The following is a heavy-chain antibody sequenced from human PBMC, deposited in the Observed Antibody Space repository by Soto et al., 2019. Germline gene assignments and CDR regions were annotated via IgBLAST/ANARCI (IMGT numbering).Heavy chain of an antibody. D-gene: IGHD5-18*01. CDR2: ISSSSSTI. Sequence: GGSLRLSCAASGLTFSSYSMNWVRQAPGKGLEWVSYISSSSSTIYYADSVKGRFTISRDNAKNSLYLQMNSLRAEDTAVYYCARVRMDTAMVKAWLKYGSWFDPWGQGTLVTVSS. V-gene: IGHV3-48*01. CDR1: GLTFSSYS. CDR3: ARVRMDTAMVKAWLKYGSWFDP. J-gene: IGHJ5*02.